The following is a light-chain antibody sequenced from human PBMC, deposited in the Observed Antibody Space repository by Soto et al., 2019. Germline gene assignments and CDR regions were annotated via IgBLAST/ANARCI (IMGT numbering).Light chain of an antibody. J-gene: IGKJ4*01. V-gene: IGKV3-20*01. CDR3: QQYGSSPLT. CDR1: QSVSSSY. CDR2: GAS. Sequence: EIALSLTPGALSLSPGYRATLSCRTSQSVSSSYLAWYQQKPGQAPRLLIYGASSRATGIPDRFSGSGSGTDFTLTISILEPEDFAVYCCQQYGSSPLTSGGGTNVDI.